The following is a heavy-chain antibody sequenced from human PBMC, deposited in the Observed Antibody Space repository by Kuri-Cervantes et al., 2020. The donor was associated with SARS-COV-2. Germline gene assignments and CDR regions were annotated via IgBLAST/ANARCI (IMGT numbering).Heavy chain of an antibody. CDR2: ISGSGGST. J-gene: IGHJ5*02. CDR3: ATELRIVVVVAARNP. V-gene: IGHV3-23*01. CDR1: GFTFSSYA. Sequence: ETLSLTCAASGFTFSSYAMSWVRQAPGKGLEWVSAISGSGGSTYYADSVKGRFTISRDNSKNTLYLQMNSLRAEDTAVYYCATELRIVVVVAARNPWGQGTLVTVSS. D-gene: IGHD2-15*01.